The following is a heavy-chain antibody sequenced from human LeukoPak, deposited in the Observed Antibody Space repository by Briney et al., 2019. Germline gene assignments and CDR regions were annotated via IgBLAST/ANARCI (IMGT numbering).Heavy chain of an antibody. J-gene: IGHJ4*02. CDR1: GDSISIYY. Sequence: PSETLSLTCTVSGDSISIYYWSWIRQIAGKGLEWIGHIYTTGSTTYNPSLRSRVTMSVDTSKNRFSLKLSSVTAADTAVYYCARESTIVGATMIWGQGTLVTVSS. CDR3: ARESTIVGATMI. D-gene: IGHD1-26*01. CDR2: IYTTGST. V-gene: IGHV4-4*07.